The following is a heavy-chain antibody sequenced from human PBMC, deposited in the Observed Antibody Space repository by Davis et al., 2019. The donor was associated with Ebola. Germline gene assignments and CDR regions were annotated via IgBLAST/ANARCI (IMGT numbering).Heavy chain of an antibody. V-gene: IGHV4-59*01. CDR2: IYYSGST. CDR3: ASVSGSYPNFDY. D-gene: IGHD1-26*01. CDR1: GGSISSYY. Sequence: SETLSLTCTVSGGSISSYYWSWIRQPPGKGLEWIGYIYYSGSTNYNPSLKSRVTISVDTSKNQFSLKLSSVTAADTAVYYCASVSGSYPNFDYWGQGTLVTISS. J-gene: IGHJ4*02.